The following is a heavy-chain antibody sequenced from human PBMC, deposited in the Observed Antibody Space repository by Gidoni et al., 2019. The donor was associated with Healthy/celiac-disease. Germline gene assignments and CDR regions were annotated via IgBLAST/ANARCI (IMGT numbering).Heavy chain of an antibody. Sequence: QVQRVESGGGVVQPGRAVRLSGAASGVTFSSYGMHWVRQAPGKGLEWLSVIWYDGSNKYYADSVKGRFTISRDNSKNTLYLQMNSLRAEDTAVYYCARAGTAVVSEGDYWGQGTLVTVSS. J-gene: IGHJ4*02. V-gene: IGHV3-33*01. D-gene: IGHD2-15*01. CDR2: IWYDGSNK. CDR1: GVTFSSYG. CDR3: ARAGTAVVSEGDY.